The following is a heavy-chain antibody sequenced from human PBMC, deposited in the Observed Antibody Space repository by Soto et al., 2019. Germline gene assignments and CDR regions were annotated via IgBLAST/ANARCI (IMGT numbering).Heavy chain of an antibody. Sequence: PGESRKISCKGSGYSFTSYWITWVRQMPGKGLEWMGRIDPSNSYTNYSPSFQGHVTISGDTSISTAYLQWNSLKASDTAIYYCARRYSSSSLPDYWGQGTLVTVSS. CDR3: ARRYSSSSLPDY. D-gene: IGHD6-6*01. V-gene: IGHV5-10-1*01. CDR1: GYSFTSYW. J-gene: IGHJ4*02. CDR2: IDPSNSYT.